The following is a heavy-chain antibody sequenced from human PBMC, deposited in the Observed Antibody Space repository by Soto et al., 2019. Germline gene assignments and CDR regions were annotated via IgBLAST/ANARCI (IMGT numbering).Heavy chain of an antibody. J-gene: IGHJ4*02. CDR1: GGTFSSYT. CDR2: IIPILGIA. Sequence: QVQLVQSGAEVKKPGSSVKVSCKASGGTFSSYTISWVRQAPGQGLEWMGRIIPILGIANYAQKFQGRVTITADKSTNTAYMDLSRLRSEDTAVYYCSTDKHYYGDFGIDYWVQGTLVTVSS. V-gene: IGHV1-69*02. D-gene: IGHD4-17*01. CDR3: STDKHYYGDFGIDY.